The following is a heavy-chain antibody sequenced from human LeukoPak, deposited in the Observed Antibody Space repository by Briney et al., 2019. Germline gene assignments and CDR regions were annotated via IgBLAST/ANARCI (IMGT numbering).Heavy chain of an antibody. CDR3: ARDYVSGSFGP. CDR2: IRTGGSST. J-gene: IGHJ5*02. D-gene: IGHD3-10*01. V-gene: IGHV3-74*01. Sequence: PGGSLRLSCAASGFTFSCYWMHWVRPAPGKGLVWVSHIRTGGSSTNYAVSVKGRFTISRDNAKHTVYLQMNSLRAEDTAVYYCARDYVSGSFGPWGQGTLVTVSS. CDR1: GFTFSCYW.